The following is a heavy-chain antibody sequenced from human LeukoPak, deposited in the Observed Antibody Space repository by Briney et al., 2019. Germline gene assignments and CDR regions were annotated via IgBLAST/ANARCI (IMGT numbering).Heavy chain of an antibody. V-gene: IGHV3-23*01. D-gene: IGHD5-12*01. Sequence: PGGSLRLSCAPSGFSISSYGMNWVRPAPRKGLEWVSVIFVSGDSTNYAASVKGRFTISRDRSKNTLYPEMHSLRADDTAVYYCAKDQKPDSGYDIDYWGQGTLVTVSS. CDR3: AKDQKPDSGYDIDY. CDR1: GFSISSYG. J-gene: IGHJ4*02. CDR2: IFVSGDST.